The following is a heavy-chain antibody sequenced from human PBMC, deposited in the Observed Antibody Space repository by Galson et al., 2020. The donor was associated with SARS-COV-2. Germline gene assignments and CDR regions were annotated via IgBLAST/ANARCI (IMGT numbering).Heavy chain of an antibody. CDR2: IYTSGGT. Sequence: SETLSLTCTVSGGSISSGSYYWSWIRQPAGKGLEWIGSIYTSGGTNYNPSLKSRVTISVDTSTNQFSLKLSSVTAADTAVYYCARESRWERDFDYWGQGTLVTVSS. V-gene: IGHV4-61*02. CDR3: ARESRWERDFDY. J-gene: IGHJ4*02. CDR1: GGSISSGSYY. D-gene: IGHD1-26*01.